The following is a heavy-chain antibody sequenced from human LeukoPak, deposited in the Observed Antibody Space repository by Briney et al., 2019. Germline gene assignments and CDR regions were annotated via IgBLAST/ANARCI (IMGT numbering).Heavy chain of an antibody. D-gene: IGHD6-6*01. Sequence: SGTLSLTCTVSGYSISSGYYWGWIRQPPGKGLEWIGSIYHSGSTYYNPSLKSRVTISVDTSKNQFSLKLSSVTAADTAVYYCARDRPSIAAQDQIDYWGQGTLVTVSS. J-gene: IGHJ4*02. CDR3: ARDRPSIAAQDQIDY. V-gene: IGHV4-38-2*02. CDR2: IYHSGST. CDR1: GYSISSGYY.